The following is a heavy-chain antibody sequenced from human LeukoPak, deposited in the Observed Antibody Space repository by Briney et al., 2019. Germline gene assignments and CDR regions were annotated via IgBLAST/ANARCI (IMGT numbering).Heavy chain of an antibody. V-gene: IGHV3-73*01. J-gene: IGHJ3*02. Sequence: TGGSLRLSCAASGFTFSGSAMHWVRQASGKWLEWVGRIRSKSNNYATAYAASVKGRFTISRDDSKNTAYLQMNSLKTEVTASYTCTNSQDIVVVPAERMAFYIRGQGTRVTVSS. CDR1: GFTFSGSA. CDR3: TNSQDIVVVPAERMAFYI. CDR2: IRSKSNNYAT. D-gene: IGHD2-2*01.